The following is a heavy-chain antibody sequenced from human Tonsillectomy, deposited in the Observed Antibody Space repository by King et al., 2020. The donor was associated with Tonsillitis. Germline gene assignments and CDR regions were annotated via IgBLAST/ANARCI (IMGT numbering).Heavy chain of an antibody. V-gene: IGHV3-23*04. CDR1: GFTFSTSA. D-gene: IGHD3-22*01. Sequence: VQLVESGGGLVQPGGSLRLSCAASGFTFSTSAMSWVRQAPWEGLEWVSAISGRGDSSYYADSVKVRFTISRDISKNTLYLQMNSLRADDTAVYYCARNGYFYHSSGFYYIDYFDSWGQGTLLTVSS. J-gene: IGHJ4*02. CDR3: ARNGYFYHSSGFYYIDYFDS. CDR2: ISGRGDSS.